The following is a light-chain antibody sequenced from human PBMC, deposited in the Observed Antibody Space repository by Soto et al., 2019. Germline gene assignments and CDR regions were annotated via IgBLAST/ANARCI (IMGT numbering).Light chain of an antibody. CDR3: QVWDSSSDHHVV. J-gene: IGLJ2*01. V-gene: IGLV3-21*04. CDR2: YDS. CDR1: NIGSKS. Sequence: SYELTQPPSVSVAPGKTARITCGGNNIGSKSVHWYQQKPGQAPVLVIYYDSDRPSGIPERFSGSNSGNTAPLTISRVEAGDEADYYCQVWDSSSDHHVVFGGGTKLTVL.